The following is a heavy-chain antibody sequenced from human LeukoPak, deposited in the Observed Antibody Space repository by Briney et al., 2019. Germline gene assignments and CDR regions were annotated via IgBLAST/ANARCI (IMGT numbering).Heavy chain of an antibody. Sequence: TLSLTCSVSGGSISSYYWSWIRQPPGKGLEWIGYIYYSGSTNYNPSLKSRVTISVDTSKNQLSLKLSSVTAADTAVYYCARGHSSSWFGVDYWGQGTLVTVSS. CDR2: IYYSGST. CDR1: GGSISSYY. D-gene: IGHD6-13*01. V-gene: IGHV4-59*01. J-gene: IGHJ4*02. CDR3: ARGHSSSWFGVDY.